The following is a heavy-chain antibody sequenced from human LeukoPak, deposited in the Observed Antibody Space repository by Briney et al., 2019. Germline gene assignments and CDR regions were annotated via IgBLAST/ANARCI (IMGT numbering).Heavy chain of an antibody. Sequence: QPGGSLRLSGAASGFTVSSNYMSWVRQAPGKGLEWVSVIYSGGSTYYADSVKGRFTISRDNSKNTLYLQMGSLRAEDMAVYYCARRQAGFGEGASDYWGQGTLVTVSS. J-gene: IGHJ4*02. CDR2: IYSGGST. D-gene: IGHD3-10*01. CDR1: GFTVSSNY. V-gene: IGHV3-53*05. CDR3: ARRQAGFGEGASDY.